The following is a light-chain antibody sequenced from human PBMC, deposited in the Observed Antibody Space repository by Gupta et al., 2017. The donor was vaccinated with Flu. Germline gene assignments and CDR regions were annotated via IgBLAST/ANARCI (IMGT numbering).Light chain of an antibody. CDR2: AVS. CDR1: QSVSSN. CDR3: QQYNDWPLT. J-gene: IGKJ4*01. Sequence: EIVMTQSPATLSVSPGERATPSCRASQSVSSNFAWYQQKPGQAPRLLIYAVSTRATGVPARFSGSRSGTEFTLTISGLQSEDFAVYYCQQYNDWPLTFGGGTKVEIK. V-gene: IGKV3-15*01.